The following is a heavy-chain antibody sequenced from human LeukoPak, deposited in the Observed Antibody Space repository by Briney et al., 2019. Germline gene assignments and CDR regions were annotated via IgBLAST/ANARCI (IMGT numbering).Heavy chain of an antibody. CDR2: INPNSGGT. CDR1: GYTFTGYY. CDR3: ARQVEDYYDSSGCYFDS. J-gene: IGHJ4*02. D-gene: IGHD3-22*01. V-gene: IGHV1-2*02. Sequence: ASVKVSCKASGYTFTGYYMHWVRQAPGQGLEGMGWINPNSGGTNYAQKFQGRVTMTRGSSIRTAYMALSRLRSDDTAVYYCARQVEDYYDSSGCYFDSWGQGTLVTVSS.